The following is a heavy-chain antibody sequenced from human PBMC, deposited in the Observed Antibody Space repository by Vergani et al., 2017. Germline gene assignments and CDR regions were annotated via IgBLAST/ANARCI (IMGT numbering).Heavy chain of an antibody. J-gene: IGHJ4*02. CDR2: INAGNGNT. CDR1: GYPFTSYA. V-gene: IGHV1-3*01. CDR3: ARGHWSGYLTDY. Sequence: QVQLVQSGAEVKKPGASVKVSCKASGYPFTSYAMHWVRQAPGQRLEWMGWINAGNGNTKYSQKFQGRVTITRDTSASTAYMELSSLRSEDTAVYYCARGHWSGYLTDYWGQGTLVTVSS. D-gene: IGHD3-3*01.